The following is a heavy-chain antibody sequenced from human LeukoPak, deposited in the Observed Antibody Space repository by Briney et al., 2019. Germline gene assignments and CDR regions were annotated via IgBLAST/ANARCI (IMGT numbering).Heavy chain of an antibody. CDR3: ARGTAVAGT. J-gene: IGHJ5*02. CDR2: IYYSGST. V-gene: IGHV4-61*01. CDR1: GGSVNSGSNF. D-gene: IGHD6-19*01. Sequence: PSETLSLTCTVSGGSVNSGSNFWTWIRQPPGKGLEWIGYIYYSGSTNYNPSLKSRVTISVDTSKNQFSLRLSSVTAADTAVYYCARGTAVAGTWGQGTLVTVSS.